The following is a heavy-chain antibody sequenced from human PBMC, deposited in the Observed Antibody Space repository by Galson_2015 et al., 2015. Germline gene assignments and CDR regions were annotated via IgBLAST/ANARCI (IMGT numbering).Heavy chain of an antibody. CDR2: ISSNGGST. J-gene: IGHJ4*02. CDR1: GFTFSSYA. Sequence: SLRLSCAASGFTFSSYAMHWVRQAPGKGLEYVSAISSNGGSTYYADSVKGRFTISRDNSKNTLYLQMSSLRAEDTAVYYCVKGAGDYGPLGYWGQGTLVTVSS. CDR3: VKGAGDYGPLGY. D-gene: IGHD4-17*01. V-gene: IGHV3-64D*06.